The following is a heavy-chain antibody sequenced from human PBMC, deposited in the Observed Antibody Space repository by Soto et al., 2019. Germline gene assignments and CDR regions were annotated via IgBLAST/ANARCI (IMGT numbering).Heavy chain of an antibody. CDR1: GFTFSCFD. D-gene: IGHD6-13*01. J-gene: IGHJ4*02. V-gene: IGHV3-13*01. CDR3: AKSQEIGTHFFDS. CDR2: IGTAGDT. Sequence: GGSLRLSCEASGFTFSCFDMHWVRQPTGKGLEWVSSIGTAGDTYYAVSVKGRFTISRDNAKNSLSLQMNSLRAGDMAVYFCAKSQEIGTHFFDSWGQGTQVTVSS.